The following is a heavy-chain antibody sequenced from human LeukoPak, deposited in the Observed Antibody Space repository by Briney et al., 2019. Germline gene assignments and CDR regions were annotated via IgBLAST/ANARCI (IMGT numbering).Heavy chain of an antibody. CDR1: GFTFSSYS. CDR3: ARDAQWAFDF. V-gene: IGHV3-48*02. J-gene: IGHJ3*01. CDR2: IRSSDTTI. D-gene: IGHD6-19*01. Sequence: GESLRLCCAASGFTFSSYSMNWVRQAPGKGLEWVSYIRSSDTTIYYADSVKGRFTISTDNAKNSLYLQMNSLRDEDTAVYYCARDAQWAFDFWGQGTMVTVSS.